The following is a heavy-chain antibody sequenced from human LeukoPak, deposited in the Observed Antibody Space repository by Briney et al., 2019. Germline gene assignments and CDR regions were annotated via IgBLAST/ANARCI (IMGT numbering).Heavy chain of an antibody. J-gene: IGHJ4*02. CDR3: VKGTPLTTVTTFDY. CDR2: ISRNGGST. V-gene: IGHV3-64D*06. CDR1: GFTLSSYA. D-gene: IGHD4-17*01. Sequence: GGSLRLSCSASGFTLSSYAMHWVRQAPGKGLEYVSAISRNGGSTYYADSVKGRFTISRDNSKNTLYLQMSSLRAEDTAVYYCVKGTPLTTVTTFDYWGQGTLVTVSS.